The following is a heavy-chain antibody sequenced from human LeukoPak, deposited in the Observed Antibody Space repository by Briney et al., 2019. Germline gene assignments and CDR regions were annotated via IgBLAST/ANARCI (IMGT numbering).Heavy chain of an antibody. D-gene: IGHD3-22*01. CDR3: ARDRGVGFSDSSGYYWDDAFDI. J-gene: IGHJ3*02. CDR2: IYSGGST. Sequence: GGSLRLSCAASGFTVSSNYMSWVRQAPGKGLEWVSVIYSGGSTYYADSVKGRFTISRHNSKNTLYLQMNSLRAEDTAVYYCARDRGVGFSDSSGYYWDDAFDIWGQGTMVTVSS. CDR1: GFTVSSNY. V-gene: IGHV3-53*04.